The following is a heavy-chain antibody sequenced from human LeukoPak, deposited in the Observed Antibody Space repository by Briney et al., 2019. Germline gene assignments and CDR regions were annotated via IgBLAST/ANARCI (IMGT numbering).Heavy chain of an antibody. CDR3: ARARRCGLNDDYGGCFDS. Sequence: PGWSLRLSCAASGFTFSSYAMSWVRQAPGKGLEWVSVISGTGGSTDYADSVKGRFTISRDNSKNTLYLQMNSLRAEDTAVYYCARARRCGLNDDYGGCFDSWGQGTLVTVSS. V-gene: IGHV3-23*01. J-gene: IGHJ4*02. CDR2: ISGTGGST. CDR1: GFTFSSYA. D-gene: IGHD4-23*01.